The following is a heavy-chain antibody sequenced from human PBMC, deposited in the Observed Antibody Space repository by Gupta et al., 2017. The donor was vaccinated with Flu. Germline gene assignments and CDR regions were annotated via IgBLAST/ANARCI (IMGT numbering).Heavy chain of an antibody. V-gene: IGHV3-33*01. D-gene: IGHD3-16*02. J-gene: IGHJ4*02. CDR3: VRARGGSYHYFEY. CDR1: GFTFMSYG. CDR2: IWYDGSNE. Sequence: QVQLVESGGGVVQPGRSLRLSCAASGFTFMSYGMHWVRQAPGKGPEWVALIWYDGSNEDYVDSVKGRFTISRDNSKNTVDLQMNSLTVEDTAMYYCVRARGGSYHYFEYWGQGILVTVSS.